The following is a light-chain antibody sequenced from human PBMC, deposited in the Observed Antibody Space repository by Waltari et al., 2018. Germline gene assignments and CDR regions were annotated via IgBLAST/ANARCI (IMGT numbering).Light chain of an antibody. J-gene: IGLJ1*01. V-gene: IGLV2-8*01. CDR3: SSYAGSNNYV. Sequence: QSALTQPPSASGSPGQSVAVSCTGTSSDVGGYNSVSWYQHHPGKAPKLIIYEVTKRPSGVPDRFSGSKSGNTASLTVSGLQAEDEADYYCSSYAGSNNYVFGTGTKVTVL. CDR1: SSDVGGYNS. CDR2: EVT.